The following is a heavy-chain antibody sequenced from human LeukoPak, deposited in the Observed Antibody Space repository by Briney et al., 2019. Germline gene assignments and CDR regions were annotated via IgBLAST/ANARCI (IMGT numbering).Heavy chain of an antibody. J-gene: IGHJ5*02. CDR2: ISGSGGST. CDR3: AKDLTMALGWFDP. D-gene: IGHD3-10*01. CDR1: GFTISSYA. Sequence: GGSLRLSCAASGFTISSYAMSWVRQPPGKGLEWVSAISGSGGSTYYADSVKGRFTISRDNSKNTLYLQMNSLRAEDTAVYYCAKDLTMALGWFDPWGQGTLVTVSS. V-gene: IGHV3-23*01.